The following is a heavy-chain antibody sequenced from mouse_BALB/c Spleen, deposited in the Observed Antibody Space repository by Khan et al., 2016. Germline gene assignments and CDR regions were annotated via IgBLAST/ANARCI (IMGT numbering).Heavy chain of an antibody. Sequence: EVELVESGGGLVQPGGSLRLSCATSGFTFTDYYMSWVRQPPGKALEWLGFIRNKANGYTTEYSASVKGRFTISRDNSQSILYLQMNTLRAEDSATYYCARGSTSDYWGQGTTLTVSS. CDR2: IRNKANGYTT. CDR3: ARGSTSDY. J-gene: IGHJ2*01. CDR1: GFTFTDYY. V-gene: IGHV7-3*02.